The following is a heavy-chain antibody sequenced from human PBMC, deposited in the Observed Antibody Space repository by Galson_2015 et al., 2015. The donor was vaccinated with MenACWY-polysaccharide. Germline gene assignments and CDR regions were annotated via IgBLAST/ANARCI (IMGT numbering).Heavy chain of an antibody. Sequence: LRLSCAASGFTFSSCAMSWVRQAPGKGLEWVSGISGSGGTTYYADSVKGRFTISRDNSKNTLYLQMNSLRAEDTAVYYCAKRMTTAGAFDIWGHGTMVTVSS. D-gene: IGHD4-17*01. J-gene: IGHJ3*02. CDR1: GFTFSSCA. CDR2: ISGSGGTT. CDR3: AKRMTTAGAFDI. V-gene: IGHV3-23*01.